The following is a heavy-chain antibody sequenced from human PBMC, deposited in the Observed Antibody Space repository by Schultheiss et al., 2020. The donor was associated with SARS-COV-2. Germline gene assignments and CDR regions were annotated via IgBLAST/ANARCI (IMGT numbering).Heavy chain of an antibody. Sequence: GGSLRLSCAASGFTFSSYAMHWVRQAPGKGLEWVAVISYDGTNKYYADSVKGRFTISRDNSKYRLYLQMNSLRAEDTAVYYCASLVGATQGSVDYWGQGTLVTVSS. CDR3: ASLVGATQGSVDY. V-gene: IGHV3-30*01. J-gene: IGHJ4*02. CDR2: ISYDGTNK. CDR1: GFTFSSYA. D-gene: IGHD1-26*01.